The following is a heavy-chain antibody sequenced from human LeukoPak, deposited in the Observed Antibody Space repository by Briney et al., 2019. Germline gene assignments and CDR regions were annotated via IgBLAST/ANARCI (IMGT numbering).Heavy chain of an antibody. Sequence: SETLSLTCTVSGGSISSYYWSWIRQPPGKGLEWIGYIYYSGSTNYNPSLKSRVTISVDTSKNQFSLKLSSVTAADAAVYYCARLRGHSLDPRVQGTLVTVSS. V-gene: IGHV4-59*01. CDR3: ARLRGHSLDP. CDR1: GGSISSYY. D-gene: IGHD1-26*01. CDR2: IYYSGST. J-gene: IGHJ5*02.